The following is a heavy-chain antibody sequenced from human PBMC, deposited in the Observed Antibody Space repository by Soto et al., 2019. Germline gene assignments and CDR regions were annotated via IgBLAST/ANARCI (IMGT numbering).Heavy chain of an antibody. CDR1: ADSITPGFYD. J-gene: IGHJ4*02. CDR3: ASLGNEYDSGLLFCFKV. Sequence: SETLSLPCPVSADSITPGFYDWSWIRQHPWKGLEWIGNIYHTGSTDFNPSRKSRLTMSVDTSKNQFSLRLTWVTAADTAVYCCASLGNEYDSGLLFCFKVWGPGTLVTVSS. D-gene: IGHD3-10*01. V-gene: IGHV4-31*03. CDR2: IYHTGST.